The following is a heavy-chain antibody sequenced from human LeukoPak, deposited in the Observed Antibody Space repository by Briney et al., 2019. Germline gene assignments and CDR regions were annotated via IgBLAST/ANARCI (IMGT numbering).Heavy chain of an antibody. J-gene: IGHJ3*02. D-gene: IGHD6-13*01. Sequence: PGGSLRLSCAASGFTFSSYSMNWVRQAPGKGLEWVSYISSSGSTIYYADPVKGRFTISRDNAKNSLYLQMNSLRAEDTAVYYCASYIAAAGHDAFDIWGQGTMVTVSS. CDR2: ISSSGSTI. CDR1: GFTFSSYS. CDR3: ASYIAAAGHDAFDI. V-gene: IGHV3-48*04.